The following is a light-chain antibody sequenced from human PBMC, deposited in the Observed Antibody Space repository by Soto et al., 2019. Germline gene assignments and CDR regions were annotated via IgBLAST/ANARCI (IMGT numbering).Light chain of an antibody. J-gene: IGLJ1*01. V-gene: IGLV2-8*01. CDR3: KSYAGSNTYV. CDR1: RNDIGAYEF. Sequence: ALTQPPSASGSPGQSVTISCTGTRNDIGAYEFVSWYQHHPGKAPKLIIYEVVQRPSGVPDRFSGSKSGNTASLTVSGLQAADEADYYCKSYAGSNTYVFGTGTKVTVL. CDR2: EVV.